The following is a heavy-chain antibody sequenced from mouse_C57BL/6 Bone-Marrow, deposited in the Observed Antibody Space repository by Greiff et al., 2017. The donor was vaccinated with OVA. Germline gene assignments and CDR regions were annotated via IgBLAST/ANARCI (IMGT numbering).Heavy chain of an antibody. D-gene: IGHD2-2*01. CDR1: GIDFSRYW. V-gene: IGHV4-1*01. CDR2: INPDSSTI. CDR3: ARHEIYYGYPYAMDY. J-gene: IGHJ4*01. Sequence: AASGIDFSRYWMSWVRRAPGKGLEWIGEINPDSSTINYAPSLKDKFIISRDNAKITLYLQMSKVRSEDTALYYCARHEIYYGYPYAMDYWGQGTSVTVSS.